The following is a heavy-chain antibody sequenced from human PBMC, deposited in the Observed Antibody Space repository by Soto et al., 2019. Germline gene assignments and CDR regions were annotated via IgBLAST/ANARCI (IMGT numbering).Heavy chain of an antibody. CDR1: GFSFSTTGVG. J-gene: IGHJ4*02. V-gene: IGHV2-5*02. Sequence: SGPTLVNPTQTLTLTCTFSGFSFSTTGVGVGWIRQPPGKALEWLALIYWDDDKRYSPSLKSRLTITTDISKNQVVLTMTNMDLVDTATYYCPHGRRKPDVIDYGGKGTLDTVPS. CDR2: IYWDDDK. CDR3: PHGRRKPDVIDY.